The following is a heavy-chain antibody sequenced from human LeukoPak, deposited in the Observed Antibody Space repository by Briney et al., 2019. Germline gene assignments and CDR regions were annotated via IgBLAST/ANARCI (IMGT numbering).Heavy chain of an antibody. D-gene: IGHD3-22*01. CDR2: INPNSGGT. V-gene: IGHV1-2*02. CDR3: ASLYYYDSSGYYPTYDY. CDR1: GYTFTGYY. J-gene: IGHJ4*02. Sequence: GASVKVSCKASGYTFTGYYMHWVRQAPGQGLEWMGWINPNSGGTNYAQKLQGRVTMTRDTSISTAYMELSRLRSDDTAVYYCASLYYYDSSGYYPTYDYWGQGTLVTVSS.